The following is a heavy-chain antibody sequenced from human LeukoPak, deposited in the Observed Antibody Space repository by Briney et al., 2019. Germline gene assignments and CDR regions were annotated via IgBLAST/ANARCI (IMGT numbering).Heavy chain of an antibody. Sequence: GGSLRLSCAASGFTFSSYEMNWVRQAPGKGLEWVSYISTSGDTIYCGDSVKGRFTISRDNAKNLLYLQMNSLRAEDTAVYYCARPPALNYWGQGTLVTVSS. CDR2: ISTSGDTI. D-gene: IGHD3-9*01. CDR1: GFTFSSYE. J-gene: IGHJ4*02. V-gene: IGHV3-48*03. CDR3: ARPPALNY.